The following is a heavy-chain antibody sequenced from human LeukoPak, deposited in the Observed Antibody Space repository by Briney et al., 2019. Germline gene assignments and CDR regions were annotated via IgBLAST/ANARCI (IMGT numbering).Heavy chain of an antibody. Sequence: GGSLRLSCAASGFTFSNYAMSWVRQAPGKGLERVSAISGSGGSTYYADSVKGRFTISRDNSKNTLYLQMNSLRAEDTAVYYCAKVDYGDYPYYYGMDVWGQGTTVTVSS. CDR3: AKVDYGDYPYYYGMDV. V-gene: IGHV3-23*01. CDR1: GFTFSNYA. CDR2: ISGSGGST. D-gene: IGHD4-17*01. J-gene: IGHJ6*02.